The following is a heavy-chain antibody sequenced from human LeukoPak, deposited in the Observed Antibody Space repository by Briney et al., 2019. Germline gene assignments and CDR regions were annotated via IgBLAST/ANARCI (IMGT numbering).Heavy chain of an antibody. Sequence: PSETLSLTCTVSGFSISSAYFWGWTRQPPGKGLEWIGSIYNDGSTHHNPSLWSRVSISVDTSKNHFSLKLTSVTAADTAVYYCAGEQLVPVFDYWGQGTLVTVSS. J-gene: IGHJ4*02. V-gene: IGHV4-38-2*02. D-gene: IGHD6-6*01. CDR3: AGEQLVPVFDY. CDR2: IYNDGST. CDR1: GFSISSAYF.